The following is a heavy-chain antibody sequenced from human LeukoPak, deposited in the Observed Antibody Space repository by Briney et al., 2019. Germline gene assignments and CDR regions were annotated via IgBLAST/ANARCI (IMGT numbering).Heavy chain of an antibody. CDR1: GFTFNTYN. Sequence: PGGSPRLSCAGSGFTFNTYNMNWVRQAPGKGLEWVSSISSSSSYIYYADSVKGRFTISRDNAKNSLYLQMNSLRAEDTAVYYCAELGITMIGGVWGKGTTVTISS. CDR3: AELGITMIGGV. V-gene: IGHV3-21*01. D-gene: IGHD3-10*02. CDR2: ISSSSSYI. J-gene: IGHJ6*04.